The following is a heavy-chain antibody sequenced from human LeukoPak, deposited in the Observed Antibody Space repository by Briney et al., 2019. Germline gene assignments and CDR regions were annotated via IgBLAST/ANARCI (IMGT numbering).Heavy chain of an antibody. CDR2: IIPIFGTA. V-gene: IGHV1-69*05. J-gene: IGHJ4*02. Sequence: SVKVSCKASGGTFSSYDISWVRQAPGQGLEWMGRIIPIFGTANYAQKFQGRVTITTDESTSTAYMELSSLRSEDTAVYYCARDTYDSSGYSANFDYWGQGTLVTVSS. CDR3: ARDTYDSSGYSANFDY. D-gene: IGHD3-22*01. CDR1: GGTFSSYD.